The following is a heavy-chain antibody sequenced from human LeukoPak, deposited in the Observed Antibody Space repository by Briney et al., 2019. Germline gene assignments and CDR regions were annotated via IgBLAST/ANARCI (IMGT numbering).Heavy chain of an antibody. CDR3: AKGGYTTWFDP. CDR2: IRSNGRDT. CDR1: GFTFREYS. V-gene: IGHV3-23*01. Sequence: GGSLRLSCAASGFTFREYSMSWVRQAPGKGLEWVSNIRSNGRDTYYTDSVKGRFTISRGNSKNTVYLEMNSLRAGDTAVYYCAKGGYTTWFDPWGQGTLVTVSS. J-gene: IGHJ5*02. D-gene: IGHD2-15*01.